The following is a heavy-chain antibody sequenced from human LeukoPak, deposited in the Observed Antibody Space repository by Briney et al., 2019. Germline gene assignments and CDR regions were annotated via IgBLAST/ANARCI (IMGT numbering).Heavy chain of an antibody. CDR3: ARPDIPIAVTGTLLPH. V-gene: IGHV3-15*01. CDR1: GFTFNNAW. CDR2: IKSKTDGGKT. J-gene: IGHJ4*02. Sequence: GGSLRLSCAASGFTFNNAWMSWVRQAPGKGLEWVARIKSKTDGGKTDYAAPVKGRFTISRDDSKNTLYLQMNSLRAEDTAVYYCARPDIPIAVTGTLLPHWGQGSLVTVSS. D-gene: IGHD6-19*01.